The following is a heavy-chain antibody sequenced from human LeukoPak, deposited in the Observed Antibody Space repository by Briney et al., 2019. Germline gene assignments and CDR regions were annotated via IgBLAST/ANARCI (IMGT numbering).Heavy chain of an antibody. CDR1: GYTFTRYD. Sequence: ASVKVSCKASGYTFTRYDIKWVRQATGRGLEWMGWMNPNSGNTGYTQKFQGRVTMTRNTSISTAYMELSSLRSEDTAVYYCARGRGSGHKENWFDPWGQGTLVTVSS. D-gene: IGHD6-19*01. V-gene: IGHV1-8*01. CDR3: ARGRGSGHKENWFDP. J-gene: IGHJ5*02. CDR2: MNPNSGNT.